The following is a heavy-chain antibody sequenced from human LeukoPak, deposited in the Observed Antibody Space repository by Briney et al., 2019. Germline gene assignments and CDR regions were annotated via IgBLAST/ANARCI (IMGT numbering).Heavy chain of an antibody. CDR1: GFTFSSYS. V-gene: IGHV3-49*04. CDR3: TRGQRAFDI. J-gene: IGHJ3*02. D-gene: IGHD5-24*01. Sequence: GVLRLSCAASGFTFSSYSMNWVRQAPGKGLEWVGFIRSKAYGGTTEYAASVKGRFTISRDDSKSIAYLQMNSLKTEDTAVYYCTRGQRAFDIWGQGTMVTVSS. CDR2: IRSKAYGGTT.